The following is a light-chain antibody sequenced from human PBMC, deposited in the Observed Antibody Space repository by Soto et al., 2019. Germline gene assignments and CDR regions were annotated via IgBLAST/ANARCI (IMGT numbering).Light chain of an antibody. CDR1: QSVSSIY. J-gene: IGKJ1*01. V-gene: IGKV3D-15*01. Sequence: EIVMTQSPVTLSVSPGERATLSCRVSQSVSSIYLAWYQQKPGQAPRLLIYGVSSRATGIPDRFSGSGSGADFTLTISSLEPEDFAVYYCQQYNNWPRTFGQGTKVDIK. CDR2: GVS. CDR3: QQYNNWPRT.